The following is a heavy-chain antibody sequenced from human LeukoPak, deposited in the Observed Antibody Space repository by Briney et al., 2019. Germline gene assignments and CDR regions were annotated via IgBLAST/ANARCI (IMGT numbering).Heavy chain of an antibody. J-gene: IGHJ4*02. D-gene: IGHD7-27*01. CDR1: GFPFSDFY. CDR3: ARDRWGKYYFDY. Sequence: GGSLRLSCAASGFPFSDFYMSWIRQAPGKGLEWVSYISSSATTIYYTDSVKGRFTISRDNAKSLLYLQMNNLRAEDTAVYYCARDRWGKYYFDYWGLGTLVTVSS. V-gene: IGHV3-11*01. CDR2: ISSSATTI.